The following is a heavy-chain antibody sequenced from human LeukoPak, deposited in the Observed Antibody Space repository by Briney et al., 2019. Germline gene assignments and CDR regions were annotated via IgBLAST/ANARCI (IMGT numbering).Heavy chain of an antibody. Sequence: SVKVSCKASGGTFSSYAISWVRQAPGQGLEWMGGIIPIFGTANYAQKFQGRVTITADESTSTAYMELSSLRSEDTAVYYCARSRGFPEHYFDYWGQGTLVTVSS. CDR1: GGTFSSYA. CDR2: IIPIFGTA. V-gene: IGHV1-69*13. J-gene: IGHJ4*02. CDR3: ARSRGFPEHYFDY.